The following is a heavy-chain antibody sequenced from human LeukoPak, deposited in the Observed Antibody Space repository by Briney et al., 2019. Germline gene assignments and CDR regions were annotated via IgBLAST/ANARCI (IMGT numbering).Heavy chain of an antibody. CDR2: IYYSGST. CDR3: ANGYYPDAFNI. V-gene: IGHV4-61*01. D-gene: IGHD3-22*01. Sequence: SETLSLTCTVSGGSVSSGSYYWSWIRQPPGKGLEWIGYIYYSGSTYYNPSLKSRLTISLDTSKNQFSLKLSSVTAADTAVYYCANGYYPDAFNIWGQGTMVTVSS. J-gene: IGHJ3*02. CDR1: GGSVSSGSYY.